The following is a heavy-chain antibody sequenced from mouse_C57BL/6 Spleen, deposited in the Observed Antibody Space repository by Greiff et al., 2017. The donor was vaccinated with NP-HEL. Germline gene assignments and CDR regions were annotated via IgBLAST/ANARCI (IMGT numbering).Heavy chain of an antibody. D-gene: IGHD2-4*01. V-gene: IGHV3-6*01. CDR1: GYSITSGYY. J-gene: IGHJ2*01. CDR3: AREGYYDYDDGYYFDY. CDR2: ISYDGSN. Sequence: EVKLQESGPGLVKPSQSLSLTCSVTGYSITSGYYWNWIRQFPGNKLEWMGYISYDGSNNYNPSLKNRISITRDTSKNQFFLKLNSVTTEDTATYYCAREGYYDYDDGYYFDYWGQGTTLTVSS.